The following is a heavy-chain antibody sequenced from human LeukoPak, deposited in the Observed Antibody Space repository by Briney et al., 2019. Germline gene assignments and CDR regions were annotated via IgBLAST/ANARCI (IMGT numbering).Heavy chain of an antibody. D-gene: IGHD3-22*01. V-gene: IGHV3-7*01. J-gene: IGHJ4*02. CDR1: GFTFSSYG. CDR3: LRENHDSGWSFDY. Sequence: GGSLRLSCSAPGFTFSSYGMNWVRQAPGKGLEWVADINQGGSEKYYVDSVKGRFTISRDNAKNSLYLEMNSLRAEDTAVYYCLRENHDSGWSFDYWGQGTLVTVSS. CDR2: INQGGSEK.